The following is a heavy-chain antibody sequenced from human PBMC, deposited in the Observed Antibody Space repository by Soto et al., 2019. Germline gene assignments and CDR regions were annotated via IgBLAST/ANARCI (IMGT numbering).Heavy chain of an antibody. V-gene: IGHV1-69*13. CDR2: IIPIFGTA. J-gene: IGHJ6*02. Sequence: SVKVSCKASGGTFSSYAISWVRQAPGQRLEWMGGIIPIFGTANYAQKFQGRVTITADGSTSTAYMELSSLRSEDTAVYYCARALRLANYYYYGMDVWGQGTTVTVSS. CDR3: ARALRLANYYYYGMDV. D-gene: IGHD3-16*01. CDR1: GGTFSSYA.